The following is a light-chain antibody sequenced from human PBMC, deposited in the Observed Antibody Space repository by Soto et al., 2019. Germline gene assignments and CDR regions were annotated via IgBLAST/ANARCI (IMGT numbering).Light chain of an antibody. CDR2: GAA. J-gene: IGKJ4*01. Sequence: EIVLTQSPGTLSLSPGESATLSCRASERVSSNYLAWYQQKPGQAPRLLVSGAANRATGIPERFSGSGSGTDFTLTISRLDPEDFAVYYCQQYGSSWLTFGGGTRVDIK. V-gene: IGKV3-20*01. CDR3: QQYGSSWLT. CDR1: ERVSSNY.